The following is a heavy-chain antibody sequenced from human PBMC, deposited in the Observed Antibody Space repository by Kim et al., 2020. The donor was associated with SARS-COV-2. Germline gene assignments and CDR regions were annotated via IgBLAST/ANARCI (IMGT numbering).Heavy chain of an antibody. V-gene: IGHV3-43*02. CDR3: AKGESYYGGRVSFDY. Sequence: GSLRLSCAASGFTFDDYAMHWVRQAPGKGLEWVSLISGDGGSTYYADSVKGRFTISRDNSKNSLYLQMNSLRTEDTALYYCAKGESYYGGRVSFDYWGQGTLVTVSS. CDR2: ISGDGGST. J-gene: IGHJ4*02. D-gene: IGHD4-17*01. CDR1: GFTFDDYA.